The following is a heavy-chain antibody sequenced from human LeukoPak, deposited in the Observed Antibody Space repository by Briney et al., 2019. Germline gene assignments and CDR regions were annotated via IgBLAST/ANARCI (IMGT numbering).Heavy chain of an antibody. D-gene: IGHD2-15*01. CDR2: ISSSGSTI. V-gene: IGHV3-48*03. CDR1: GFTFSSYE. J-gene: IGHJ4*02. CDR3: AREPYCSGGSCSIYYFDY. Sequence: PGGSLRLSCAASGFTFSSYEMNWVRQAPGKGLEWVSYISSSGSTIYYADSVKGRFSISRDNAKNSLYLQMNSLRAEVTAVYYCAREPYCSGGSCSIYYFDYWGQGTLVTVSS.